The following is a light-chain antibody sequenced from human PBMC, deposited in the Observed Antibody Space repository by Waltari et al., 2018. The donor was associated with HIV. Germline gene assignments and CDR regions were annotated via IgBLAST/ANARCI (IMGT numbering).Light chain of an antibody. CDR3: QSAESSGTDV. V-gene: IGLV3-25*03. Sequence: FGYQQTPGQAPRLVIYEVIERTSGVPDRFSGSRSGTTVTLTISGVQAEDGADYYCQSAESSGTDVLGTGTKVTVV. CDR2: EVI. J-gene: IGLJ1*01.